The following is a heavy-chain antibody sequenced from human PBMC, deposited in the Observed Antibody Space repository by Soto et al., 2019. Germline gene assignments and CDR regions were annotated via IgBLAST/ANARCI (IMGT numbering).Heavy chain of an antibody. CDR1: GYTFTNNG. Sequence: QVQLVQSGAEVKKPGASVKVSCKASGYTFTNNGITWVRQAPGQGLEWMGWISPYNDNANNAQKFQGRITMTTDTSTSTAYMELRSLRSDDTAVYYCARGPYDFWSGAYYYFAMDVWDQGTTVTVSS. CDR3: ARGPYDFWSGAYYYFAMDV. CDR2: ISPYNDNA. J-gene: IGHJ6*02. D-gene: IGHD3-3*01. V-gene: IGHV1-18*04.